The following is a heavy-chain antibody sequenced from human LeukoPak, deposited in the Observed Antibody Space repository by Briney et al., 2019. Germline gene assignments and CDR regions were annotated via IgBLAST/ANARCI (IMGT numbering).Heavy chain of an antibody. D-gene: IGHD2-21*02. Sequence: PGGSLRLFCAASKFTFSSYSMHWVRQPPGKGLEWLAFISYDGTNTHYADSVKGRFTVYRDNSNNTLFLQMNSLRAEDTAVYYCARGDDCRAGFFDYWGQGSLVSVSS. CDR3: ARGDDCRAGFFDY. CDR2: ISYDGTNT. V-gene: IGHV3-30*04. CDR1: KFTFSSYS. J-gene: IGHJ4*02.